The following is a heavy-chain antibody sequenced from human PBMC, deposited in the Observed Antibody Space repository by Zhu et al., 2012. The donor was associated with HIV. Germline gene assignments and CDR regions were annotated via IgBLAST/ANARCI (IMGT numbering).Heavy chain of an antibody. CDR3: ARHRGAAAGFY. D-gene: IGHD6-13*01. CDR2: IYYSGST. Sequence: QVHLQESGPGLVKPSETLSLTCTVSGGSISSSSYYWGWIRQPPGKGLEWIGSIYYSGSTYYNPSLKSRVTISVDTSKNQFSLKLSSVTAADTAVYYCARHRGAAAGFYWGQGTLVTVSS. CDR1: GGSISSSSYY. V-gene: IGHV4-39*01. J-gene: IGHJ4*02.